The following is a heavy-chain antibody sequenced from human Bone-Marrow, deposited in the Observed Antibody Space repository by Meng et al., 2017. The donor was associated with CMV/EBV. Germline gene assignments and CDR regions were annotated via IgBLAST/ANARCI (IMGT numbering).Heavy chain of an antibody. Sequence: GGSLRLSCAASGITFMKNSINWVRQAPGKGLEWVASIDSTSEYIYYGDSVKGRFAISRDNAESSVYLQMNSLRAEDTAVYYCAKVRAGDWYFHLWGRGTQVTVSS. J-gene: IGHJ2*01. CDR2: IDSTSEYI. D-gene: IGHD4-17*01. CDR3: AKVRAGDWYFHL. V-gene: IGHV3-21*01. CDR1: GITFMKNS.